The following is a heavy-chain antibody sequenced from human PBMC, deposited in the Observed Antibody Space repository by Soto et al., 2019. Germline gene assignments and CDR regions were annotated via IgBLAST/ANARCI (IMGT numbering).Heavy chain of an antibody. J-gene: IGHJ4*02. CDR2: INAGNGYT. CDR3: ASSFFDILNGSYSGFHY. V-gene: IGHV1-3*01. D-gene: IGHD3-9*01. CDR1: GYTFNTYV. Sequence: ASVKVSCKASGYTFNTYVMHWVRQAPGQRLEWMGWINAGNGYTKYSQKFQGRVTITRDTSASTAYMELSSLRSEDTALYYCASSFFDILNGSYSGFHYWGQVTLVTGS.